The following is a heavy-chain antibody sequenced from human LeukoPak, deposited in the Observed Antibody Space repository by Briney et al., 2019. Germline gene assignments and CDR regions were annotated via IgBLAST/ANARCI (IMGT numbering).Heavy chain of an antibody. CDR3: ARQYGSGSYYNPFDS. J-gene: IGHJ4*02. CDR2: IYPGDSDT. D-gene: IGHD3-10*01. V-gene: IGHV5-51*01. Sequence: GESLKISCKGSGYGFTSYWIGWVRQMPRKGLEWMGIIYPGDSDTKYSPSFQGQVTISADKSISTAYLQWSSLKASDTAIYYCARQYGSGSYYNPFDSWGQGTLVTVSS. CDR1: GYGFTSYW.